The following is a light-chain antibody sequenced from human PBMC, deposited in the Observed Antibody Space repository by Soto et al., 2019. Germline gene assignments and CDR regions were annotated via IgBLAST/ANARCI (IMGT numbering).Light chain of an antibody. V-gene: IGKV3-20*01. CDR2: GVS. CDR1: QSVSSSY. J-gene: IGKJ1*01. CDR3: QQYDSSPRT. Sequence: EIVLTQSPGTLSLSPWEIATLSCRASQSVSSSYLAWYQQKPGQAPRPLIYGVSSRATGIPDRFSGSGSGTDFTLTISRLEPEDFAVYYCQQYDSSPRTFGQGTKVDIK.